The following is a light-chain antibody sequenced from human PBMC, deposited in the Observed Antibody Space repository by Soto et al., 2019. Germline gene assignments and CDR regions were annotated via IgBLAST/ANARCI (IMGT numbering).Light chain of an antibody. CDR2: GAS. J-gene: IGKJ1*01. CDR1: QSVSSRS. V-gene: IGKV3-20*01. CDR3: QQYDSSPRT. Sequence: EIVLTQSPGTLSLSPGERATLSCRASQSVSSRSLAWYQQKPGQAPRLLISGASSRAADIPDRFSDSGSGTDFTLTINRLEPEDFAVYYCQQYDSSPRTFGQGTKVEIK.